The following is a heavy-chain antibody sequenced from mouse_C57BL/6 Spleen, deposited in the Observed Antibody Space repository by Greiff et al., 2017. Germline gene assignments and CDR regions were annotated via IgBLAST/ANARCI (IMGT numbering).Heavy chain of an antibody. V-gene: IGHV1-15*01. CDR1: GYTFTDYE. Sequence: VQLQQSGAELVRPGASVTLSCKASGYTFTDYEMHWVKQPPVHGLEWIGAIDTETGGNAYNQKFKGKAILTADKSSSTAYMELRSLTSEDSAVYYCTRGDLLFYAMDYWGQGTSVTVSS. D-gene: IGHD2-10*01. CDR3: TRGDLLFYAMDY. J-gene: IGHJ4*01. CDR2: IDTETGGN.